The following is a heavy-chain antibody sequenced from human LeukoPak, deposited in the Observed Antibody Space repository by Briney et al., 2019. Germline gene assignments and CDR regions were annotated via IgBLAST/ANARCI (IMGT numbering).Heavy chain of an antibody. J-gene: IGHJ5*02. Sequence: PSETLSLTCAVSGGSISSSNWWSWVRQPPGKGLEWIGEIYHSGSTNYNPSLKSRATISVDKSKNQFSLKLSSVTAADTAVYYCARDKIQLWFDPWGQGTLVTVSS. CDR2: IYHSGST. D-gene: IGHD5-18*01. V-gene: IGHV4-4*02. CDR3: ARDKIQLWFDP. CDR1: GGSISSSNW.